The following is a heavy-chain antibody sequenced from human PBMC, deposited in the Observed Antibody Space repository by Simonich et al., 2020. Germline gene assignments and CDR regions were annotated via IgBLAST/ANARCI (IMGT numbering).Heavy chain of an antibody. CDR3: ARGGLGHWYFDL. J-gene: IGHJ2*01. CDR2: ITPNMGGP. CDR1: GYTFTGYY. V-gene: IGHV1-2*02. Sequence: QVQLVQSGAEVKKPGASVKVSCKASGYTFTGYYMHWVRQAPGQGLEWMGWITPNMGGPNYAQKFQGRVTRTRATSISTAYMELSRLRSDDTAVYYCARGGLGHWYFDLWGRGTLVTVSS. D-gene: IGHD6-25*01.